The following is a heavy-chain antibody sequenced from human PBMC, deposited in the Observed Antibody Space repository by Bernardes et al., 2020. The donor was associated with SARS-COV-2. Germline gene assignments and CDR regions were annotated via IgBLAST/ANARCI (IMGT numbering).Heavy chain of an antibody. CDR2: NYYNGDT. Sequence: SEPLSLICKVSGASSNNYCTWIRPPPGGGLEWIGSNYYNGDTWYNPSLKSRVSISVDRSRNQFNLKSVTAADTAVYYCASGGYSYGAGLDYWGQGTLVTVSS. D-gene: IGHD5-12*01. CDR3: ASGGYSYGAGLDY. V-gene: IGHV4-59*12. CDR1: GASSNNY. J-gene: IGHJ4*02.